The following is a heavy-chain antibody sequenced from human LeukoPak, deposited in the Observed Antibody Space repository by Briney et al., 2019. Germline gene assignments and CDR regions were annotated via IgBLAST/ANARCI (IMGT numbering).Heavy chain of an antibody. CDR3: AREWSHFGDY. CDR2: ISPYNGNT. D-gene: IGHD3-3*02. J-gene: IGHJ4*02. V-gene: IGHV1-18*01. Sequence: ASVKVSCKTSGYTFTSQGIYWVRQAPGQGLEYMGWISPYNGNTNYAQKLQGRVFMTTDTSTNTAYMELRSLGSDDTAVYYCAREWSHFGDYWGQEALVTVSS. CDR1: GYTFTSQG.